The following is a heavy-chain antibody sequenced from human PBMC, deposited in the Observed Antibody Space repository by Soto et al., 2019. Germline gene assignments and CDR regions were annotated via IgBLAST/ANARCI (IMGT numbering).Heavy chain of an antibody. CDR1: GGSITNTKW. Sequence: QVQLQESGPGLVKPSGTLSLSCAVSGGSITNTKWWTWVRQAPGKGLEWIGEISRSEGSTYKPSPTGRVGMSLETSHNPFPLTLSSVTAADTAVYSCVTQTMSDTWDVWGQGTTVTAS. CDR3: VTQTMSDTWDV. D-gene: IGHD1-1*01. J-gene: IGHJ6*02. V-gene: IGHV4-4*02. CDR2: ISRSEGS.